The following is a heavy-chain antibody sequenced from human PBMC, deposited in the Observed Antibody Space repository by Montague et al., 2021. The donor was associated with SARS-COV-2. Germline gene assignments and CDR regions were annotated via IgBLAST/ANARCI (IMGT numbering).Heavy chain of an antibody. V-gene: IGHV4-61*02. CDR2: IYTSGTT. J-gene: IGHJ5*02. CDR3: ARDGYSSGWNGLHWFDP. CDR1: IGSISRDSYY. D-gene: IGHD6-25*01. Sequence: TLSLTCTDSIGSISRDSYYWSLIQQPAGKGLGCVERIYTSGTTINNPSLNRGVTISVDTSKNQFSLKLSSVTAADTAVYYCARDGYSSGWNGLHWFDPWGQGTLVTVSS.